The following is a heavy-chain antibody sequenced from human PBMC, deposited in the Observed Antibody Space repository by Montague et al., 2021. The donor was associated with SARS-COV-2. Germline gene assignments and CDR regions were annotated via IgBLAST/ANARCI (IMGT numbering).Heavy chain of an antibody. V-gene: IGHV2-5*02. Sequence: PALVKPTQTLTLTCTFSGFSLSNSGVGVGWIRQPPGKALEWLALVYWDGDKRYSPSLKSRLSITTDTSKNQVVLAMTNVDPVDTATYYCARGDLVASDLFDYWGQGTLVTVSS. J-gene: IGHJ4*02. CDR1: GFSLSNSGVG. CDR2: VYWDGDK. D-gene: IGHD3-10*01. CDR3: ARGDLVASDLFDY.